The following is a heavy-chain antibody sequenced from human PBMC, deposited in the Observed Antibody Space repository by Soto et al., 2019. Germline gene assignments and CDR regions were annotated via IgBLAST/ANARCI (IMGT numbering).Heavy chain of an antibody. V-gene: IGHV4-39*01. D-gene: IGHD3-3*01. J-gene: IGHJ4*02. CDR1: GGSISSSSYY. CDR3: ARGFWNVLRFLEWSPDFDY. Sequence: QLQLQESGPGLVKPSETLSLTCTVSGGSISSSSYYWGWIRQPPGKGLEWIGSIYYSGSTYYNPSLKSRVTISADTSKNQFSLKLSSVTAADTAVYYCARGFWNVLRFLEWSPDFDYWGQGTLVTVSS. CDR2: IYYSGST.